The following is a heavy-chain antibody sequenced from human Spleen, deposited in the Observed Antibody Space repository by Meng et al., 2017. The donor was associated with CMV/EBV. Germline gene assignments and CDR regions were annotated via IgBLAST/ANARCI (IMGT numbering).Heavy chain of an antibody. Sequence: AVFGLDFRSNAMSRVCQDAGEGLEWVSVNYSGISPIYYADSVKGRFTISRDNSKNTLYLQMNSLRAEDTAVYYCARGGLGVPADYWGQGTLVTVSS. CDR3: ARGGLGVPADY. V-gene: IGHV3-23*03. CDR2: NYSGISPI. J-gene: IGHJ4*02. CDR1: GLDFRSNA. D-gene: IGHD3-16*01.